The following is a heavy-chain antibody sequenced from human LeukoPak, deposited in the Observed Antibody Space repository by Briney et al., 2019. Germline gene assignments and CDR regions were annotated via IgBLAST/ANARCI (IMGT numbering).Heavy chain of an antibody. D-gene: IGHD1-26*01. Sequence: SETLSLTCTVSGGSISSYYWSWIRQPPGKGLEWIGYIYYSGSTNYSPSLKSRVTISVDTSKNQFSLKLSSVTAADTAVYYCARAHSGRYPVDYWGQGTLVTVS. CDR2: IYYSGST. V-gene: IGHV4-59*01. CDR3: ARAHSGRYPVDY. CDR1: GGSISSYY. J-gene: IGHJ4*02.